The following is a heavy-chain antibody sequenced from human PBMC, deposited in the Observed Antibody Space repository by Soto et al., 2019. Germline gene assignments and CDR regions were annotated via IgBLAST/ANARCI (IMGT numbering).Heavy chain of an antibody. Sequence: GGSLRLSCTASGFTFGDYAMSWFRQAPGKGLEWVGFIRSKAYGGTTEYAASVKGRFTISRDDSKSIAYLQMNSLKTEDTALYYFTRDRLEGPVVRLYDFWSGYYIGMDVWGQGTTVTVSS. J-gene: IGHJ6*02. V-gene: IGHV3-49*03. CDR2: IRSKAYGGTT. CDR1: GFTFGDYA. D-gene: IGHD3-3*01. CDR3: TRDRLEGPVVRLYDFWSGYYIGMDV.